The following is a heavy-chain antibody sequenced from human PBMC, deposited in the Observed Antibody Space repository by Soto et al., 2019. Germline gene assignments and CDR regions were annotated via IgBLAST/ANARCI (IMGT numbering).Heavy chain of an antibody. Sequence: QVQLQESGPGLVKPSQTLSLTCTVSGGSISTGGYYWTRIRQHPGKGLEWIGYIYYSGSTYYNPSLKSRVTVAVDTSKNQFSLKLSSVTAADTAVYYCARGLSVTLFDNWGQGTLVTVSS. CDR3: ARGLSVTLFDN. J-gene: IGHJ4*02. D-gene: IGHD4-17*01. CDR1: GGSISTGGYY. V-gene: IGHV4-31*03. CDR2: IYYSGST.